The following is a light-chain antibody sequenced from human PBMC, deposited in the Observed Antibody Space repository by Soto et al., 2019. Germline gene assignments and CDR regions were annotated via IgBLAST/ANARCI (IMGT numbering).Light chain of an antibody. CDR3: CSYAGTYSDV. V-gene: IGLV2-11*01. CDR2: DVS. CDR1: SSDSDVNDYKF. Sequence: QSALTQPRSVSGSPGQSVTISCTGTSSDSDVNDYKFFSWYQQHPGKAPKLIIFDVSERPSGVPDRFSASKSGNTASLSISGLQAEDEADYYCCSYAGTYSDVFGSGTKVTVL. J-gene: IGLJ1*01.